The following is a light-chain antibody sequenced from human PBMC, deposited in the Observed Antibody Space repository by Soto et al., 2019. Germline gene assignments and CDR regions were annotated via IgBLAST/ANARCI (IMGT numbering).Light chain of an antibody. CDR1: QSISSY. CDR2: AAS. V-gene: IGKV1-39*01. J-gene: IGKJ1*01. Sequence: DIQMTQSPSSLSASVGDRVTITCRASQSISSYLNWYQQKPGKAPKLLIYAASSSQSGVPSRFSGSGSGTDLTLTISSLQPEDFATYYCQQSYSTPPTFGQGTKVDIK. CDR3: QQSYSTPPT.